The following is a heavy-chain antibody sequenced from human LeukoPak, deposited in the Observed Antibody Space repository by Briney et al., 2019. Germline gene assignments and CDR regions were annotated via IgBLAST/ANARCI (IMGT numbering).Heavy chain of an antibody. J-gene: IGHJ5*02. V-gene: IGHV3-30*03. CDR2: ISYDGSDK. CDR3: IAAADTTET. CDR1: GFTFSSYG. Sequence: GGSLRLSCAASGFTFSSYGMHWVRQAPGKGLEWVAVISYDGSDKYFADSVKGRFTISRDNSKSTLYLQMNSLRAEDTAVYYCIAAADTTETWGQGTLVTVSS. D-gene: IGHD6-13*01.